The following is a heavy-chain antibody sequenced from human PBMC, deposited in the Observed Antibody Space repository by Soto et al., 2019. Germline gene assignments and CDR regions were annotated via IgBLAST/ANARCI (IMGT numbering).Heavy chain of an antibody. D-gene: IGHD3-22*01. CDR3: ARGRSWGASGYYF. V-gene: IGHV4-34*01. J-gene: IGHJ4*02. CDR1: GGSFSSYY. Sequence: SETLSLTCAVYGGSFSSYYWSWIRQPPGKGLEWIGEINHSGSTNYNPSLKSRVTISVDTSKNQFSLKLSSVTAADTAVYYCARGRSWGASGYYFWGQGTLVTVSS. CDR2: INHSGST.